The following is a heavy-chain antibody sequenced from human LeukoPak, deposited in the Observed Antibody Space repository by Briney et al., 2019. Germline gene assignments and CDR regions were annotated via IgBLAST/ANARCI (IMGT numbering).Heavy chain of an antibody. J-gene: IGHJ4*02. V-gene: IGHV3-48*03. CDR1: GFSFSSYE. CDR2: ISSSGTSI. CDR3: VRDMPKSGWFLGRDYFDY. Sequence: GGSLRLSCAASGFSFSSYEMNWVRQAPGKGLEWVSYISSSGTSIYYADFVKGRFTMSRDNSKNSLSLQMNSLRAEDSAMYYCVRDMPKSGWFLGRDYFDYWGQGTLVTVSS. D-gene: IGHD6-19*01.